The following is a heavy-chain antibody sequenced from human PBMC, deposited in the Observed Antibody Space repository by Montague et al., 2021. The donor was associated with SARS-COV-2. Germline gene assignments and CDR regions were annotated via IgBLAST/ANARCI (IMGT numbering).Heavy chain of an antibody. Sequence: SETLSLTCTVSCGSISSYYWSWIRQPPGKGLEWIGNIYYSGSTXXXPSXXXRVTISVDTSKNQFSLKLSSVTAADTAVYYCARLSHKMPEAAFDIWGQGTMVTVSS. CDR2: IYYSGST. CDR3: ARLSHKMPEAAFDI. V-gene: IGHV4-59*08. J-gene: IGHJ3*02. CDR1: CGSISSYY. D-gene: IGHD2-2*01.